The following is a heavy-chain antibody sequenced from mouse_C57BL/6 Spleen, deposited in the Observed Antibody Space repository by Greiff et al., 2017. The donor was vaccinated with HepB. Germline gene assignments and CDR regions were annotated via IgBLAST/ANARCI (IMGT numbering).Heavy chain of an antibody. CDR1: GFTFSDYG. CDR3: GRSMSYYDAPDY. D-gene: IGHD2-4*01. Sequence: EVKLQESGGGLVKPGGSLKLSCAASGFTFSDYGMHWVRQAPEKGLEWVAYISSGSSTIYYADTVKGRFTITRDKAKNTLFLQMTSLRSEDTAMYYCGRSMSYYDAPDYWGQGTLVTVSA. J-gene: IGHJ3*01. CDR2: ISSGSSTI. V-gene: IGHV5-17*01.